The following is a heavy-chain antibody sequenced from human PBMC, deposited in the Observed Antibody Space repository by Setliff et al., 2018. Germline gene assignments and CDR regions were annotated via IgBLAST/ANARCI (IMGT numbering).Heavy chain of an antibody. D-gene: IGHD6-6*01. CDR2: XXXXXGXX. V-gene: IGHV1-18*01. CDR1: GYTFTSYG. Sequence: ASVKGSCKASGYTFTSYGISWVRQAPGQGLEXXXXXXXXXGXXXXAQKLQDXXXMTTDTSTSTVYMELRSLRSDDTAVYYCVRRVYSSSSGYYHYYMDVWGKGTTGTSP. CDR3: VRRVYSSSSGYYHYYMDV. J-gene: IGHJ6*03.